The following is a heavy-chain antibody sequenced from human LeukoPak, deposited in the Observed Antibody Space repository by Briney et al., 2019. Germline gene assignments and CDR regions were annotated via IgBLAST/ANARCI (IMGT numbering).Heavy chain of an antibody. CDR1: GGSISGHY. CDR2: IYSSGST. Sequence: SETLSLTCTVSGGSISGHYWSWIRQPPGKGLEWLGYIYSSGSTNYNPSLKSRVTISLDTSRNQFSLKLSSVTAADTAVHNYARDTNEGYCSGGSCHSENAFDIWGQGTMVTVSS. J-gene: IGHJ3*02. V-gene: IGHV4-4*08. D-gene: IGHD2-15*01. CDR3: ARDTNEGYCSGGSCHSENAFDI.